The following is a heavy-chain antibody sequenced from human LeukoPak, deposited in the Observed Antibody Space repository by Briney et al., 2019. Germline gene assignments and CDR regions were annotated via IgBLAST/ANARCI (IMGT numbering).Heavy chain of an antibody. CDR2: MSSSSSYI. V-gene: IGHV3-21*01. CDR1: GFTFSSYS. J-gene: IGHJ4*02. D-gene: IGHD3-22*01. Sequence: PGGSLRLSCAASGFTFSSYSMNWVRQAPGKGLEWVSSMSSSSSYIYYADSVKGRFTISRDNAKNSLYLQMNSLRAEDTAVYYCAIDRYYYDSSGYYTHYYFDYWGQGTLVTVSS. CDR3: AIDRYYYDSSGYYTHYYFDY.